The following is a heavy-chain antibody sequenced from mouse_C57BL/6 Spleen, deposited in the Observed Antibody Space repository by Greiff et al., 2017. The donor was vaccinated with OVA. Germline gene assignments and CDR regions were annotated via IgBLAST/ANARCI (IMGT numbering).Heavy chain of an antibody. CDR3: TRSGITTVVAEFDY. D-gene: IGHD1-1*01. CDR1: GYTFTDYE. V-gene: IGHV1-15*01. CDR2: IDPETGGT. Sequence: VQLVESGAELVRPGASVTLSCKASGYTFTDYEMHWVKQTPVHGLEWIGAIDPETGGTAYNQKFKGKAILTADKSSSTAYMELRSLTSEDSAVYYCTRSGITTVVAEFDYWGQGTTLTVSS. J-gene: IGHJ2*01.